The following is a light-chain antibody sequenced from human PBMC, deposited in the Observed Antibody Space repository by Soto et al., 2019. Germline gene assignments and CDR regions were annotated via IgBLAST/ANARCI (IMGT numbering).Light chain of an antibody. V-gene: IGKV3D-15*01. CDR2: GAS. CDR3: QQYNNWPPKIT. J-gene: IGKJ4*01. CDR1: QSVDSN. Sequence: EIVMTQSPATLSVSPGYGSTLSCRASQSVDSNLAWYQQKPGQTPRLLMYGASTRPTGIPARFSGSGSGTEFTLTIISLQSEDSAVYYCQQYNNWPPKITFGGGTQV.